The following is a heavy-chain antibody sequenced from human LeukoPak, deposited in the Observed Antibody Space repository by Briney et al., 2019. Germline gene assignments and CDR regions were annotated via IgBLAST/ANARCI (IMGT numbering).Heavy chain of an antibody. J-gene: IGHJ4*02. D-gene: IGHD3-22*01. V-gene: IGHV3-7*01. CDR1: GFTFSSYW. CDR2: IRQDGSEK. Sequence: GGSLRLSCAASGFTFSSYWMSWVRQAPGKGLEWVANIRQDGSEKYYVDSVKGRFTISRDNAKNSLYLQMNSLRAEDTAVYYCARDRWHYDTSDYYAYWGQGTLVTVSS. CDR3: ARDRWHYDTSDYYAY.